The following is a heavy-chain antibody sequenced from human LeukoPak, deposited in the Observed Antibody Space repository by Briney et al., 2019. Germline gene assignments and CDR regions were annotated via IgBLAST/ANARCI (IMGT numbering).Heavy chain of an antibody. CDR2: KGGRGDKT. J-gene: IGHJ4*02. D-gene: IGHD6-19*01. Sequence: AESLTLSCAASGLSFNRKAISWVRQAPGKGMEWVSTKGGRGDKTLYADSFKGRFTIARYNSKNMLHLQMSSLTGEDTALYYCVRRGDASRGWGGHDYWGQGAVVTVSS. V-gene: IGHV3-23*01. CDR3: VRRGDASRGWGGHDY. CDR1: GLSFNRKA.